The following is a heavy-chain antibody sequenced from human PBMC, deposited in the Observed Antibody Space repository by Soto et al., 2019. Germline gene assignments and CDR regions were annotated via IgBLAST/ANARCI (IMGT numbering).Heavy chain of an antibody. Sequence: GSLRLSCAASGFTFSSYGMHWVRQAPGKGLEWVAVISYDGSNKYYADSVKGRFTISRDNSKNTLYLQMNSLRAEDTAVYYCAKALAPVAALDYWGQGTLVTVSS. V-gene: IGHV3-30*18. J-gene: IGHJ4*02. CDR3: AKALAPVAALDY. D-gene: IGHD6-19*01. CDR1: GFTFSSYG. CDR2: ISYDGSNK.